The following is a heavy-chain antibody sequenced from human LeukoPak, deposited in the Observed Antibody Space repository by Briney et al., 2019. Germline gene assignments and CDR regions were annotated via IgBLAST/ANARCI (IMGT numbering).Heavy chain of an antibody. V-gene: IGHV3-53*01. CDR3: ARDLYCSSTSCSNGY. J-gene: IGHJ4*02. CDR1: GFTVSSNY. D-gene: IGHD2-2*01. Sequence: PGGSLRLSCAASGFTVSSNYMSWVRQAPGKGLEWVSVIYSGGSTYYADSVKGRFTISRDNAKNSLYLQMNSLRAEDTAVYYCARDLYCSSTSCSNGYWGQGTLVTVSS. CDR2: IYSGGST.